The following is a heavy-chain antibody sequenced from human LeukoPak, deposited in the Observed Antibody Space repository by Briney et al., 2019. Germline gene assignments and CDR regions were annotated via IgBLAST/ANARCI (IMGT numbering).Heavy chain of an antibody. Sequence: PGGSLRLSCAASGFSFSTYSMNWVRQAPGKGLDWVSSISSSSSYIYYADSVKGRFTISRDNAKNSLYLQMNSLRAEDTAVYYCAREGWELTAGGDAAFDIWGQGTMVTVSS. CDR3: AREGWELTAGGDAAFDI. CDR2: ISSSSSYI. D-gene: IGHD1-26*01. J-gene: IGHJ3*02. V-gene: IGHV3-21*01. CDR1: GFSFSTYS.